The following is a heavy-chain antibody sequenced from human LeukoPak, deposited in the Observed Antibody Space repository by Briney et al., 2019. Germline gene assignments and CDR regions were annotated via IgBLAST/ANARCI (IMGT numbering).Heavy chain of an antibody. CDR2: IYSSGST. CDR3: ARVFDSGSQAYFYYMDV. Sequence: PSETLSLTCNVSGGSIRGYYWSWIRQPPGKGLEWIGYIYSSGSTNYNPSLKSRVTMSVDTSKNQFSLKVSSVAAADTAVYYCARVFDSGSQAYFYYMDVWGKGTTVTISS. J-gene: IGHJ6*03. D-gene: IGHD3-10*01. V-gene: IGHV4-59*01. CDR1: GGSIRGYY.